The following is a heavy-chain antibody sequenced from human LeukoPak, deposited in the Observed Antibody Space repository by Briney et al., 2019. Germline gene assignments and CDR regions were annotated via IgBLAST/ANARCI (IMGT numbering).Heavy chain of an antibody. CDR1: GYTFTGYY. D-gene: IGHD1-26*01. CDR2: INPNSGGT. Sequence: ASVKVSCKAPGYTFTGYYMHWVRQAPGQGLEWMGWINPNSGGTNYAQKLQGRVTMTTDTSTSTVYMELRSLRSDDTAVYYCARGRELVVDAFDIWGQGTMVTVSS. CDR3: ARGRELVVDAFDI. J-gene: IGHJ3*02. V-gene: IGHV1-2*02.